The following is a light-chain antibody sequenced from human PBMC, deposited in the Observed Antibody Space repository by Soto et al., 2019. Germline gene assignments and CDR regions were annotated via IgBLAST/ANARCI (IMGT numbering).Light chain of an antibody. CDR3: QQSYSIPLT. CDR2: AAS. CDR1: QSIATY. J-gene: IGKJ4*01. Sequence: DIQMTQSPSSLSASVGDRVTITCRASQSIATYLNWYQQKPGKAPRLLIYAASSLQSGVPSRFSGSGSGTDFTLTNSSLQPEDFATYYCQQSYSIPLTFGGGTKVEIK. V-gene: IGKV1-39*01.